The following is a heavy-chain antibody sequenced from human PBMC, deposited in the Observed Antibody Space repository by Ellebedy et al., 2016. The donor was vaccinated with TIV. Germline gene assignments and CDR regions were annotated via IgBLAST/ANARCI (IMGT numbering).Heavy chain of an antibody. CDR1: GGSISSYY. CDR2: IYYSGST. J-gene: IGHJ4*02. V-gene: IGHV4-59*01. CDR3: ARLQWLAMYYFDY. Sequence: SETLSLTXTVSGGSISSYYWSWIRQPPGKGLEWIGYIYYSGSTNYNPSLKSRVTISVDTSKNQFSLKLSSVTAADTAVYYCARLQWLAMYYFDYWGQGTLVTVSS. D-gene: IGHD6-19*01.